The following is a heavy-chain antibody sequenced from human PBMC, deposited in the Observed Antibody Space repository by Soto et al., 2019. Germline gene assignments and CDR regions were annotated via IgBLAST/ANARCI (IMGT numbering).Heavy chain of an antibody. Sequence: ASVKVSCKASGYTFTGYYMHWVRQAPGQGLEWMGWINPNSGGTNYAQKFQGWVTMTRDTSISTAYMELSRLRSDDTAVYYCARALPSIAAAGPFDPWVQGTLVTVSS. CDR2: INPNSGGT. J-gene: IGHJ5*02. CDR1: GYTFTGYY. V-gene: IGHV1-2*04. CDR3: ARALPSIAAAGPFDP. D-gene: IGHD6-13*01.